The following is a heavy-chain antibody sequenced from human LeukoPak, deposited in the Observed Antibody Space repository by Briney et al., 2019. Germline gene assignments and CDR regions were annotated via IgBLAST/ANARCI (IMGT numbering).Heavy chain of an antibody. V-gene: IGHV1-3*01. D-gene: IGHD3-9*01. CDR2: INAGNGNT. CDR1: GYTFTSYA. J-gene: IGHJ4*02. Sequence: ASVKVSCTASGYTFTSYAMHWVRQAPGQRLEWMGWINAGNGNTKYSQKFQGRVTITRDTSASTAYMELSSLRSEDTAVYYCARDEGRTSYYDILTGYPDYWGQGTLVTVSS. CDR3: ARDEGRTSYYDILTGYPDY.